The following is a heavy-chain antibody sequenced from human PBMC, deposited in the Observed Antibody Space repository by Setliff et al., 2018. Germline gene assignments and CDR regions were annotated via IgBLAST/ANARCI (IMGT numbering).Heavy chain of an antibody. V-gene: IGHV3-21*01. D-gene: IGHD5-12*01. J-gene: IGHJ4*02. CDR2: ISSRSSYI. Sequence: GGSLRLSCAASGFTFSSCSMNWVRQAPGKGLEWVSSISSRSSYIYYADSLKGRFTISRDNAKNSLYLQMNSLRAEDTAVYYCASGYLQTNHRIDYWGQGTLVTVSS. CDR1: GFTFSSCS. CDR3: ASGYLQTNHRIDY.